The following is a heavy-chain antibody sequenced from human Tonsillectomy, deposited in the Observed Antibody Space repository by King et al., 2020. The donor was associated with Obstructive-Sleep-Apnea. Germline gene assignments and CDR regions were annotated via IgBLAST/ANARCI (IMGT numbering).Heavy chain of an antibody. CDR2: IYYSGST. V-gene: IGHV4-31*03. Sequence: PLQESGPGLVKPSQPLSLTCTVSGGSISSGGYYWSWIRQHPGKGLEWIGYIYYSGSTYYNPSLKSRVTISVDTSKNQFSLKLSSVTAADTAVYYCARERGPYGYSWVDYWGQGTLVTVSS. D-gene: IGHD5-18*01. CDR1: GGSISSGGYY. J-gene: IGHJ4*02. CDR3: ARERGPYGYSWVDY.